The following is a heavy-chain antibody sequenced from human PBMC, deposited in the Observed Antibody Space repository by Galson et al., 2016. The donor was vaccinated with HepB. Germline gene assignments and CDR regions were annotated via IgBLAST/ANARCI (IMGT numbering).Heavy chain of an antibody. D-gene: IGHD3-16*01. J-gene: IGHJ4*02. V-gene: IGHV1-18*01. CDR3: ARDNDYVWGSYPYADQKLEVPSLDY. Sequence: SVKVSCKASGYIFTNYDISWVRQAPGQGLEWMGWISVYNGKTDYAQKLQGRVIMTTDTSTSTAYMELRSLRSDDTAVYYCARDNDYVWGSYPYADQKLEVPSLDYWGQGTLVTVSS. CDR1: GYIFTNYD. CDR2: ISVYNGKT.